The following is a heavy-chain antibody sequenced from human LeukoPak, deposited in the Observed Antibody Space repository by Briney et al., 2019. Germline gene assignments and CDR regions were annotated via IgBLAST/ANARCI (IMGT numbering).Heavy chain of an antibody. CDR3: ARDWVVRGVTYAFDY. Sequence: GGSLRLSCAASGFTFSSYSMNWVRQAPGKGLEWVSSISSSSSYIYYADSVKGRFTISRDNAKNSLYLQMNSLRAKGTAVYYCARDWVVRGVTYAFDYWGQGTLVTVSS. D-gene: IGHD3-10*01. CDR2: ISSSSSYI. J-gene: IGHJ4*02. V-gene: IGHV3-21*01. CDR1: GFTFSSYS.